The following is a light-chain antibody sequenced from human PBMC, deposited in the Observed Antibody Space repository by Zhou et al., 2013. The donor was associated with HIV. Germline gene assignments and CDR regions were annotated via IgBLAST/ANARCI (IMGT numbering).Light chain of an antibody. V-gene: IGKV3-20*01. CDR3: QQYGSSPIT. Sequence: EIVLTQSPGTLSLSPGERVTLSCRASQSVNSNYLAWYQQKPAQAPRLLIYGVSTRASGIPDRFSGSGSGTDFTLTLSRLEPEDFAVYFCQQYGSSPITFGQGTRLEIK. CDR1: QSVNSNY. J-gene: IGKJ5*01. CDR2: GVS.